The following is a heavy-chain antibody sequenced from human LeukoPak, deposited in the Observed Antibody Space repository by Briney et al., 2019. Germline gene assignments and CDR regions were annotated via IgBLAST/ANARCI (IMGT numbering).Heavy chain of an antibody. CDR1: GGSISSSSYY. D-gene: IGHD3-22*01. Sequence: SETLSLTCTVSGGSISSSSYYWGWIRQPPGKGLEWIGSIYYSGSTYYNPSLKSRVTISVDTSKNQFSLKLSSVTAADTAVYYCARLARRGIIMIVVVITTGAFDIWGQGTMVTVSS. V-gene: IGHV4-39*01. CDR3: ARLARRGIIMIVVVITTGAFDI. J-gene: IGHJ3*02. CDR2: IYYSGST.